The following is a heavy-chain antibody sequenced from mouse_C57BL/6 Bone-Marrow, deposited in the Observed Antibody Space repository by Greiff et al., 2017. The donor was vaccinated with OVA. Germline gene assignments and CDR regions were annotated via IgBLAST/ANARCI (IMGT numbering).Heavy chain of an antibody. J-gene: IGHJ2*01. CDR2: INPNNGGT. Sequence: EVQLQQSGPELVKPGASVKMSCKASGYTFTDYNMHWVKQSHGKSLEWIGYINPNNGGTSYNQKFKGKATLTVNKSSSTAYMEIRSLTSEDSAVYYCARVWFYYGNLDYWGQGTTLTVSS. CDR1: GYTFTDYN. V-gene: IGHV1-22*01. CDR3: ARVWFYYGNLDY. D-gene: IGHD2-1*01.